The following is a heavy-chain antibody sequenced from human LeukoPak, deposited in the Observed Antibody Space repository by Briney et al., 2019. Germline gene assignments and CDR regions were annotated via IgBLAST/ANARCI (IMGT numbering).Heavy chain of an antibody. CDR2: INHSGST. V-gene: IGHV4-34*01. J-gene: IGHJ4*02. Sequence: SETLSLTCAVYGGSFSGYYWSWIRQPPGKGLEWIGEINHSGSTNYNPSLKSRVTISVDTSKNQFSLKRSSVTAADTAVYYCASSNCSGGSCNWYYFDYWGQGTLVTVSS. D-gene: IGHD2-15*01. CDR3: ASSNCSGGSCNWYYFDY. CDR1: GGSFSGYY.